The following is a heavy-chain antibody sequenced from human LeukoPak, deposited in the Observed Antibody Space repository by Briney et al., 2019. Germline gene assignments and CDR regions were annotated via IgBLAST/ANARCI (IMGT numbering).Heavy chain of an antibody. CDR2: IYYSGST. J-gene: IGHJ3*02. V-gene: IGHV4-59*01. CDR3: AREMGDCSSTSCYAHDAFDI. D-gene: IGHD2-2*01. Sequence: SETLSLTCTVSGDSISSYYWSWIRQPPGKGLEWIGYIYYSGSTNYNPSLKSRVTISVDTSKNQFSLKLSSVTAADTAVYYCAREMGDCSSTSCYAHDAFDIWGQGTMVTVSS. CDR1: GDSISSYY.